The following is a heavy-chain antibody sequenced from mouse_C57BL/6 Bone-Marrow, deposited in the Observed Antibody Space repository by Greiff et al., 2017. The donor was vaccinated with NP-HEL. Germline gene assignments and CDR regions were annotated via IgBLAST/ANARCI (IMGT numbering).Heavy chain of an antibody. CDR2: ILPSIGRT. CDR1: DSEVFPIAY. J-gene: IGHJ2*01. D-gene: IGHD1-1*01. V-gene: IGHV15-2*01. Sequence: LQESGSELRSPGSSVKLSCKDFDSEVFPIAYMSWVRQKPGHGFEWIGGILPSIGRTIYGEKFEDKATLDADTLSNTAYLELNSLTSEDSAIYYCARPEFITTVVPFDYWGQGTTLTVSS. CDR3: ARPEFITTVVPFDY.